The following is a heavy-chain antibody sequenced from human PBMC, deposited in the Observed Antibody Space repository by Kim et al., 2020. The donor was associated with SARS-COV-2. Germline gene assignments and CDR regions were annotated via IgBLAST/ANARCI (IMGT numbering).Heavy chain of an antibody. J-gene: IGHJ6*02. Sequence: FTISRDNSKNTLYLQMNSLRAEDTAVYYCARDSSSSGSPRRGYYYYGMDVWGQGTTVTVSS. V-gene: IGHV3-30*07. CDR3: ARDSSSSGSPRRGYYYYGMDV. D-gene: IGHD1-26*01.